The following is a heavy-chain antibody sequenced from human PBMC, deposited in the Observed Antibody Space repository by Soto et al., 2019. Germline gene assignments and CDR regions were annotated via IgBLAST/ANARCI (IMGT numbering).Heavy chain of an antibody. V-gene: IGHV1-69*13. CDR1: GGTFSSYA. CDR3: ARDKQWLAPKGYYYYGMDV. Sequence: SVKVSCKASGGTFSSYAISWVRQAPGQGLEWMGVIIPIFGTANYAQKFQGRVTITADESTSTAYMELSSLRSEDTAVYYCARDKQWLAPKGYYYYGMDVWGQGTTVTVSS. D-gene: IGHD6-19*01. J-gene: IGHJ6*02. CDR2: IIPIFGTA.